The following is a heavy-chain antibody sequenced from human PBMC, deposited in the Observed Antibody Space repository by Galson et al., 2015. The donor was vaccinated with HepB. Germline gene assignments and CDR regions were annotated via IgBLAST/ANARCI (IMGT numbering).Heavy chain of an antibody. V-gene: IGHV1-2*02. CDR1: GYTFTGYY. Sequence: SVKVSCKASGYTFTGYYMHWVRQAPGQGLEWMGWINPNSGGTNYAQKFQGRVTMTRDTSISTAYMELSRLRSDDTAVYYCARVYGDYVDGYFDYWGQGTLVTVSS. D-gene: IGHD4-17*01. J-gene: IGHJ4*02. CDR3: ARVYGDYVDGYFDY. CDR2: INPNSGGT.